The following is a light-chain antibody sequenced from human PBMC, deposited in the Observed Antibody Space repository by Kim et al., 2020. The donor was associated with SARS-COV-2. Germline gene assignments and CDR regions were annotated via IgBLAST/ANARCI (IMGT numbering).Light chain of an antibody. V-gene: IGLV1-44*01. CDR3: ASWDDRLNVDV. Sequence: QSGLTQPPSASGTPGQRLTISCFGSTSNIGGNGVNWYQQLPGTAPKLLIHSNTEKPSGVPDRFSGSKSGTSASLAISGLQSEDEADYYCASWDDRLNVDVFGGGTQLTVL. CDR2: SNT. J-gene: IGLJ2*01. CDR1: TSNIGGNG.